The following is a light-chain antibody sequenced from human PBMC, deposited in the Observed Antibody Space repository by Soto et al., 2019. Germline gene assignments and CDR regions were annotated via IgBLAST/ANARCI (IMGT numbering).Light chain of an antibody. CDR1: SSNIGSNY. J-gene: IGLJ2*01. Sequence: QSVLTQSHSASGTPGQRVTISCSGSSSNIGSNYVYWYQQLPGTAPKLLIYRDNQRPSGVPDRFSGSKSGTSASLAISGLRSEDEADYYCAAWDDSLSGWVFGGGTKLTVL. V-gene: IGLV1-47*01. CDR3: AAWDDSLSGWV. CDR2: RDN.